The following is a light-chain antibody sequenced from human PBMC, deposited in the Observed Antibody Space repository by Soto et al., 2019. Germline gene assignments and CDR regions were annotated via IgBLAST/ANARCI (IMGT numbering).Light chain of an antibody. CDR1: QSVSSN. V-gene: IGKV3-15*01. CDR2: GAS. J-gene: IGKJ2*01. CDR3: QQYNNWPPYT. Sequence: EIVMTQSPATLSASPGERATLSCSASQSVSSNLAWYQQKPGQAPRLLIYGASTRATGIPARFSGSGSGTEFTLTISSLQSEDCAVYYCQQYNNWPPYTFGQGTKLEIK.